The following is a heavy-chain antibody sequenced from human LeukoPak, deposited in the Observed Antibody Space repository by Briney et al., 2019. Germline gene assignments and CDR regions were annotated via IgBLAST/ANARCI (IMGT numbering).Heavy chain of an antibody. J-gene: IGHJ4*02. CDR2: INHSGST. Sequence: PSETLSITCAVYGGSFSGYYWSWIRQPPGKGLEWIGEINHSGSTNYNPSLKSRVTISVDTSKNQFSLKLSSVTAADTAVYYCARGRGGMKKNYWGQGTLVTVSS. V-gene: IGHV4-34*01. D-gene: IGHD3-16*01. CDR1: GGSFSGYY. CDR3: ARGRGGMKKNY.